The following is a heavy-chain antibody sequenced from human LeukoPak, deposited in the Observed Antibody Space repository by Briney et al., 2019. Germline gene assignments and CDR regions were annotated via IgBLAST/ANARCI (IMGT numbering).Heavy chain of an antibody. D-gene: IGHD6-19*01. J-gene: IGHJ6*04. CDR3: AKERWLVSQRHSYYGMDV. CDR1: GFTFSSYG. Sequence: GGSLRLSCAASGFTFSSYGMHWVRQAPGKGLEWVAVISYDGSNKYYADSVKGRFTISRDNSKNSLYLQMNSLRAEDTAVYYCAKERWLVSQRHSYYGMDVWGKGTTVTVSS. CDR2: ISYDGSNK. V-gene: IGHV3-30*18.